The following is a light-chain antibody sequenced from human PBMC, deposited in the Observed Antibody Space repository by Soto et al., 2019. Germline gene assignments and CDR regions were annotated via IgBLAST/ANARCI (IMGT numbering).Light chain of an antibody. CDR1: QSISRY. J-gene: IGKJ1*01. CDR3: QQNYGTPGT. V-gene: IGKV1-39*01. CDR2: GAN. Sequence: DIQLTQSPSPLSASEGDRITITCQSSQSISRYLNWYQQRPGTAPKVLIFGANSLQSGVPSRFSGSGSGTEFTLTISSLQPEDFATYYCQQNYGTPGTFGQGTKVDIK.